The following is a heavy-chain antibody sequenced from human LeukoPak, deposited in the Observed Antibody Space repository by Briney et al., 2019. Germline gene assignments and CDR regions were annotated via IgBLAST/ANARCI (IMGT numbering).Heavy chain of an antibody. CDR1: GFAFNEYS. CDR2: ITSSGRYI. J-gene: IGHJ4*02. CDR3: ARHVVALGFDY. V-gene: IGHV3-21*01. Sequence: GGSLRLSCTASGFAFNEYSLNWVRQAPGKGLEWISTITSSGRYIYYRDSAKGRFTISRDNANNSVYLQMNSLRAEDTAVYYCARHVVALGFDYWGQGTLVTVSS. D-gene: IGHD3-22*01.